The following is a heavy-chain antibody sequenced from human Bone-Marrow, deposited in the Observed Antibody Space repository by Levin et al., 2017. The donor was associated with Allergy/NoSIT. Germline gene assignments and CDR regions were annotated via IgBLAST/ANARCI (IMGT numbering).Heavy chain of an antibody. J-gene: IGHJ4*02. Sequence: LSLTCAASGFTFSSYAMSWVRQAPGKGLEWVSAISASGGNTYYTDSVKGRFTISRDNSKKTLYLQMNSLRAEDTAVYYCAKEYSTSSGGDFFDYWGQGTLVSVSS. V-gene: IGHV3-23*01. D-gene: IGHD6-6*01. CDR3: AKEYSTSSGGDFFDY. CDR2: ISASGGNT. CDR1: GFTFSSYA.